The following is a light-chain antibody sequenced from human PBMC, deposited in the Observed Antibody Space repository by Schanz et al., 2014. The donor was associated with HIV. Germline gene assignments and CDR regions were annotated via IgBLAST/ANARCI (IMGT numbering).Light chain of an antibody. Sequence: DIVMTQSPDSLPVSLGERATIICKSSQSVLYSSNNETYLAWYQQKPGQPPKLLIYWASNRKVGVPDRFSGSVSGTDFTLTISGLQAEDVAVYYCQQYYSIPWTFGQGTKVEIK. CDR2: WAS. CDR3: QQYYSIPWT. V-gene: IGKV4-1*01. CDR1: QSVLYSSNNETY. J-gene: IGKJ1*01.